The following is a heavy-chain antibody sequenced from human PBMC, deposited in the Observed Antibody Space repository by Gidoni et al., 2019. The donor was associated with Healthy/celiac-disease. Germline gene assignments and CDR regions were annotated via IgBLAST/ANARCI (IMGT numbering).Heavy chain of an antibody. V-gene: IGHV1-69*02. CDR3: APQGGYDSSGD. J-gene: IGHJ4*02. CDR1: GGTFSSYT. Sequence: QVQLVQSGAEVKKPGSSLTVSCKASGGTFSSYTISWVRQAPGQGLEWMGRIIPILGIANYAQKFQGRVTITADKSTSTADMELSSLRSEDTAVYYCAPQGGYDSSGDWGQGTLGTV. D-gene: IGHD3-22*01. CDR2: IIPILGIA.